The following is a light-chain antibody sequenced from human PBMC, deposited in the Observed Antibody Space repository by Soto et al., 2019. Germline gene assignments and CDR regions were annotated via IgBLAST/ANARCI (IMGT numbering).Light chain of an antibody. V-gene: IGKV3-11*01. CDR3: QEYDAPPPIP. CDR2: DAS. Sequence: VLTQSPGTGCLFPGERATLSCRASQTVGYYLAWYQQKTGHAPRPLIYDASNRAPGIPARFSGSGSGTDFTLTITRLEPEDFAVYFCQEYDAPPPIPFGLRTLLAI. J-gene: IGKJ5*01. CDR1: QTVGYY.